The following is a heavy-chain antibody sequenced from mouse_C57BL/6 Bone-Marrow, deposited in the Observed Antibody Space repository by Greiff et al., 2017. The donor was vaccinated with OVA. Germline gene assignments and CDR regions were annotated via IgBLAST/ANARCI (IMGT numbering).Heavy chain of an antibody. CDR3: ARVPITAVVGSYWYFDV. CDR1: GFNIKNTY. Sequence: VQLQQSVAELVRPGASVKLSCTASGFNIKNTYMHWVKQRPEQDLEWIGRIDPANGNTKYAPKFQGKATITADTSSNTAYLQLSSLTSEDTAIYYCARVPITAVVGSYWYFDVWGTGTTVTVSS. J-gene: IGHJ1*03. CDR2: IDPANGNT. D-gene: IGHD1-1*01. V-gene: IGHV14-3*01.